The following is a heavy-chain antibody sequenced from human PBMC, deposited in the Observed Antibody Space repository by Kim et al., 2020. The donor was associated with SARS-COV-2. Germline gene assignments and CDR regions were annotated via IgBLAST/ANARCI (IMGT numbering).Heavy chain of an antibody. CDR2: IYTSGST. V-gene: IGHV4-4*07. Sequence: SETLSLTCTVSGGSISSYYWSWIRQPAGKGLEWIGRIYTSGSTNYNPSLKSRVTMSVDTSKNQFSLKLSSVTAADTAVYCCARDLTYQVSQFEYYYDSSGGYAFDIWGQGTMVTVSS. D-gene: IGHD3-22*01. J-gene: IGHJ3*02. CDR3: ARDLTYQVSQFEYYYDSSGGYAFDI. CDR1: GGSISSYY.